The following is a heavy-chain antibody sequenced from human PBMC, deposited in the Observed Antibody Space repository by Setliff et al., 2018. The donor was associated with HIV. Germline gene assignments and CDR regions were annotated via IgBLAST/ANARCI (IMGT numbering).Heavy chain of an antibody. CDR1: VGPFSAYY. D-gene: IGHD1-26*01. CDR2: INHSGSP. CDR3: ARVRVGATDFAFDV. Sequence: LSLTCAVYVGPFSAYYWSWIRQSPGKGLEWIGEINHSGSPNYTPSLKSRVTISADTSKNQFSLKLTSVTAADTAVYYCARVRVGATDFAFDVWGRGTMVTVSS. V-gene: IGHV4-34*01. J-gene: IGHJ3*01.